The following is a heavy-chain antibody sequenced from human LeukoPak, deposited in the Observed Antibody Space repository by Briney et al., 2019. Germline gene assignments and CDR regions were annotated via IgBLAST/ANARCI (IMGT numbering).Heavy chain of an antibody. J-gene: IGHJ4*02. V-gene: IGHV3-23*01. CDR2: ISGSGGNT. CDR1: GFTFSNYA. Sequence: PGGSLRLSCAASGFTFSNYAMSWVRQAPGKGLEWVSSISGSGGNTYYADSVKGRFTISRDNSKTTLYLQMNSLRAEDTAVYYCAKMPVSYSSGWSNFDYWGQGTLVTVSS. CDR3: AKMPVSYSSGWSNFDY. D-gene: IGHD6-19*01.